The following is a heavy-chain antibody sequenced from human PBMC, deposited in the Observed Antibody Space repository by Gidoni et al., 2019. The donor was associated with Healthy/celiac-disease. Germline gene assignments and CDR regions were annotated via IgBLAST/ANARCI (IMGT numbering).Heavy chain of an antibody. CDR3: ARQYSSSWYAFDI. CDR2: IYYSGST. CDR1: GGSISSYY. D-gene: IGHD6-13*01. V-gene: IGHV4-59*08. Sequence: QVQLQESGPGLVKPSETLSLTCTVSGGSISSYYWSWIRQPPGKGLEWIGYIYYSGSTNYNPSLKSRVTISVDTSKNQFSLKLSSVTAADTAVYYCARQYSSSWYAFDIWGQGTMVTVSS. J-gene: IGHJ3*02.